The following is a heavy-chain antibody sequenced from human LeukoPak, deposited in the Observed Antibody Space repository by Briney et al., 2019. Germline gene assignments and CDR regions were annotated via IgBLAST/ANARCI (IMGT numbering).Heavy chain of an antibody. CDR1: GGSITINNYY. V-gene: IGHV4-39*01. CDR3: ARHEVNPNFDY. Sequence: PSETLSLTCTVSGGSITINNYYWAWIRQPPGQGLEWIGSIVYSGSTYYSPSLKSRVTISVDTSKNQFSLNLISVTDADTAVYYCARHEVNPNFDYWGQGTLVTVSS. J-gene: IGHJ4*02. CDR2: IVYSGST.